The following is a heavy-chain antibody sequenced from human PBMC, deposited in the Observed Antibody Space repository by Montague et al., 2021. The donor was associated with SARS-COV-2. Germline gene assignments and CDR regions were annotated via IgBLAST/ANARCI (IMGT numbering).Heavy chain of an antibody. CDR2: ISYDGSNK. Sequence: SLRLSCAASGFTFSSYAMHWVRQAPGKGLEWVAVISYDGSNKYYADSVKVRFTISRDNSKNTLYLQMNSLRAEDTAVYYCASSLVWFEIDYWGQGTLVTVSS. J-gene: IGHJ4*02. D-gene: IGHD3-10*01. CDR3: ASSLVWFEIDY. V-gene: IGHV3-30*04. CDR1: GFTFSSYA.